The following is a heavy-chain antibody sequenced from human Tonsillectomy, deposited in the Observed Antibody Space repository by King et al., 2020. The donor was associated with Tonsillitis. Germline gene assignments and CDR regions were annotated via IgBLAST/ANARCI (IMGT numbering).Heavy chain of an antibody. Sequence: QLVQSGAQVKKPGESLKISCTGLGYTFTAYWIGWVRQMPGKGPEWRGIIFPGDSDIRYNPSFQGQVTISADGSMSTAYLEWSSLKASDSGIYYCARHDTDGGYFGLWGRGPPLTVS. J-gene: IGHJ2*01. CDR3: ARHDTDGGYFGL. CDR2: IFPGDSDI. CDR1: GYTFTAYW. V-gene: IGHV5-51*01. D-gene: IGHD5-24*01.